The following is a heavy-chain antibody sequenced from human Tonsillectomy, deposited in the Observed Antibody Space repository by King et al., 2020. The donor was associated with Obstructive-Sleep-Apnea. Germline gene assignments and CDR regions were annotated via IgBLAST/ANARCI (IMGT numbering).Heavy chain of an antibody. J-gene: IGHJ5*02. CDR3: ARHIRGYFGGNWFAP. Sequence: QLQESGPGPVKPSETLSLTCTVSGDSVSSHYCAWIRQPPGKGLEWIGYIYGSGSTNYNPSLRNRVTISLDTSKNQFSLQLRSVTVADTAVYYCARHIRGYFGGNWFAPGGQGTLVTVPS. D-gene: IGHD3-10*01. CDR2: IYGSGST. CDR1: GDSVSSHY. V-gene: IGHV4-59*08.